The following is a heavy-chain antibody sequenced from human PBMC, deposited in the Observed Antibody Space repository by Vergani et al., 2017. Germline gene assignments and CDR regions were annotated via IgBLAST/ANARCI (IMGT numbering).Heavy chain of an antibody. CDR3: AKHFRGWGIDY. V-gene: IGHV3-30*02. Sequence: QVQLVESGGGVVQRGGSLRLSCATSGFTLSNYDMQWIRQGPGKGLEFVGFMQFDGSNQYYADSVKGRFTLSRDFSQNTLYLQMNSLRTDDTATYYCAKHFRGWGIDYWGQGTQVIVSS. CDR1: GFTLSNYD. J-gene: IGHJ4*02. D-gene: IGHD3-16*01. CDR2: MQFDGSNQ.